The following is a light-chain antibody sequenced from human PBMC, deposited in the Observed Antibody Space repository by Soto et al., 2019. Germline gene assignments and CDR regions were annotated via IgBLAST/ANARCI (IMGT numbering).Light chain of an antibody. V-gene: IGKV1-5*03. J-gene: IGKJ5*01. CDR1: QSINSW. Sequence: DIQMTQSPSTLSASVGDRVTITCRASQSINSWLAWYQQKPGKAPKLLIYKASSLESGVPSRFSGSGSGTECTLTISSLQPDDFAAYYCQQYEIYPITFGQGTRLEIK. CDR3: QQYEIYPIT. CDR2: KAS.